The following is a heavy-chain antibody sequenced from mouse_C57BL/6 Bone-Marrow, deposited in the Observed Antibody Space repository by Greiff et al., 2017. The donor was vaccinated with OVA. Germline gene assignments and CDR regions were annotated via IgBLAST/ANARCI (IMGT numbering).Heavy chain of an antibody. CDR3: ARPGRGYYCAVDY. Sequence: VQLQQSGPELVKPGASVKISCKASGYTFTDYYMNWVKQSHGKSLEWIGDINPNNGGTSYNQKFKGKATLTVDKSSSTAYMELRSLTSEDSAVYYCARPGRGYYCAVDYWGQGTSVTVSS. D-gene: IGHD3-3*01. V-gene: IGHV1-26*01. CDR1: GYTFTDYY. CDR2: INPNNGGT. J-gene: IGHJ4*01.